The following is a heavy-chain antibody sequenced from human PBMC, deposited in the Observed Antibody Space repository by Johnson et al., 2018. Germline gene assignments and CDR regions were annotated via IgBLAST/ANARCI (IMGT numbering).Heavy chain of an antibody. Sequence: QVQLVESGGGVVQPGRSLRLSCAASGFTFSSYGMHWVRQAPGKGLAWAAVISYAGRNKYYADSGKVRFTISSDNSKNTLDLQMNSLRAEDTAVYYCARTYCSSTSCYLGPYYYYYMDVWGKGTTVTVSS. CDR2: ISYAGRNK. CDR3: ARTYCSSTSCYLGPYYYYYMDV. J-gene: IGHJ6*03. D-gene: IGHD2-2*01. V-gene: IGHV3-30*03. CDR1: GFTFSSYG.